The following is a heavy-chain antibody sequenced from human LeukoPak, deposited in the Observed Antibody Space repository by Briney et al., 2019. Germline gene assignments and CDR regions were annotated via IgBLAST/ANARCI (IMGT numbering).Heavy chain of an antibody. J-gene: IGHJ4*02. D-gene: IGHD3-22*01. CDR3: ARDSDYDGSGGLLDY. V-gene: IGHV1-18*01. CDR2: ISAYNGNT. CDR1: GYTFTSYG. Sequence: ASVKVSCKASGYTFTSYGISWVRQAPGQGLEWMGWISAYNGNTNYAQKAQGRVTMTTDSSTSTAYMELMSLRSDDTAVYYCARDSDYDGSGGLLDYWGQGTLVTVSS.